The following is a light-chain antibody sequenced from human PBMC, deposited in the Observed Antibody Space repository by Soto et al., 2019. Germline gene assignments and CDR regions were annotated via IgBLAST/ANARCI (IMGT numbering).Light chain of an antibody. CDR2: GAT. CDR1: QVISNY. Sequence: DIQMTQSPSSLSSSVGERVTITCRASQVISNYLTWYQQKPGKAPTLLIYGATSLQSGVPSRFSGSGSGTEFNLTISSVHREDFATDYCQRSYSTLFYTFGQGTELEVK. CDR3: QRSYSTLFYT. V-gene: IGKV1-39*01. J-gene: IGKJ2*01.